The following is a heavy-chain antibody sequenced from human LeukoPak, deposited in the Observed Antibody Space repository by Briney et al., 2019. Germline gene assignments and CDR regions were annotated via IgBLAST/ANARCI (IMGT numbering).Heavy chain of an antibody. J-gene: IGHJ4*02. V-gene: IGHV5-51*01. CDR1: GYIFTSFW. CDR2: IYSGGSEI. CDR3: ASWLYHDSSGFRTDY. Sequence: GESLKISCKGSGYIFTSFWIAWVRPMPGKGLEWMGIIYSGGSEIRYSPSLQGQVTISADKSINTAYLQWSSPKASDTAMYYCASWLYHDSSGFRTDYWGQGTPVTVSS. D-gene: IGHD3-22*01.